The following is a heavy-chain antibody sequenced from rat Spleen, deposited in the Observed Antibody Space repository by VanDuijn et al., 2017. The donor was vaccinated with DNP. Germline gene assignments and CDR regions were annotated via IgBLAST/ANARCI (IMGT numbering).Heavy chain of an antibody. J-gene: IGHJ2*01. Sequence: EVQLMESGGGLVQPGRSLKLSCAVSGLTFSDYYMAWVRQAPTKGLEWVASVSYDGFSTYYRDSVKGRFTISRDNAKSTLFLQMNSLRSEDTATYYCKVGAQYWGQGVMVTVSS. CDR3: KVGAQY. D-gene: IGHD1-1*01. CDR1: GLTFSDYY. V-gene: IGHV5-20*01. CDR2: VSYDGFST.